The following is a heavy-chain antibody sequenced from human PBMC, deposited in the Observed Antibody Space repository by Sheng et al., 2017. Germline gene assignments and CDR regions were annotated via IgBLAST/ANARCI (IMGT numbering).Heavy chain of an antibody. J-gene: IGHJ6*02. CDR3: ARRYCSSTSCLLDV. CDR1: GFRFNDYY. V-gene: IGHV3-11*04. CDR2: ISSRDNTI. D-gene: IGHD2-2*01. Sequence: QVQLVESGGGLVKPGGSLRLSCAASGFRFNDYYMNWIRQAPGKGLEWISYISSRDNTIHYADSVEGRFTISRDNARNSLFLQMNSLRAEDTAVYYCARRYCSSTSCLLDVWGQGTTVTVSS.